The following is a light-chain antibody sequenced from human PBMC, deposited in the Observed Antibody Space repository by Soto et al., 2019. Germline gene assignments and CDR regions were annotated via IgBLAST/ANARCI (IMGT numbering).Light chain of an antibody. V-gene: IGLV2-14*03. CDR3: SSYTTRSTHV. CDR1: STDVGYYIY. J-gene: IGLJ1*01. Sequence: QSALTQPASVSGSPGQSITISCTGTSTDVGYYIYVSWFQQHPGKAPRLVISEVSNRPSGVSNRFSGSKSGNTASLTISGLQPEDEADYYWSSYTTRSTHVFGTGTKLTVL. CDR2: EVS.